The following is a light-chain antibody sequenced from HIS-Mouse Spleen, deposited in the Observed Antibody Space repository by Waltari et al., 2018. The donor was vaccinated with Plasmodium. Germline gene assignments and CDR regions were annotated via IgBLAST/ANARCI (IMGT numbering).Light chain of an antibody. J-gene: IGKJ3*01. V-gene: IGKV3-15*01. CDR3: QQYNNLSCT. CDR2: GAS. CDR1: QSVSSN. Sequence: EIVMTQSPATLSVSPGERATLSCRASQSVSSNLAWYQQKPGQAPRLLIYGASTRATGIPARFSGSGSGTEFTLTISSLQSEDFAVYYCQQYNNLSCTFGPGTKVDIK.